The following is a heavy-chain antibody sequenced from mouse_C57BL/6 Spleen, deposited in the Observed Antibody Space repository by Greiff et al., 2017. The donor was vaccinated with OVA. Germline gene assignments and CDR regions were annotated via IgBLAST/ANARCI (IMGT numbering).Heavy chain of an antibody. Sequence: QVQLQQPGAELVKPGASVKMSCKASGYTFTSYWITWVKQRPGQGLEWIGDIYPGGGYTNYNEKFKGKATLTADKSSSTAYMQVSSLTSEDSAIYYCARSGLLVFDYWGQGTTLTVSS. J-gene: IGHJ2*01. CDR3: ARSGLLVFDY. V-gene: IGHV1-55*01. CDR2: IYPGGGYT. D-gene: IGHD2-10*01. CDR1: GYTFTSYW.